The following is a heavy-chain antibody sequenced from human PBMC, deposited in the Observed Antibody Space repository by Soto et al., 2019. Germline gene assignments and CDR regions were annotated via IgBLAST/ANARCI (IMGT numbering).Heavy chain of an antibody. J-gene: IGHJ5*02. CDR1: GFTFSSYA. D-gene: IGHD2-21*02. CDR3: AKDAGGNSRPNWFDP. Sequence: GGSLRLSCAASGFTFSSYAMSWVRQAPGKGLEWVSAISGSGGSTYYADSVKGRFTISRDNSKNTLYLQMNSLRAEDTAVYYCAKDAGGNSRPNWFDPWGQGTLVTVYS. CDR2: ISGSGGST. V-gene: IGHV3-23*01.